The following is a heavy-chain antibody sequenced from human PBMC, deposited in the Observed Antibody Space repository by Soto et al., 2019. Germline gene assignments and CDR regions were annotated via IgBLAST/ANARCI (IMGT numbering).Heavy chain of an antibody. V-gene: IGHV4-31*03. D-gene: IGHD6-6*01. J-gene: IGHJ4*02. CDR1: GESINSGGYY. CDR2: IYDSESA. Sequence: QVQLQESGPGLVKPSQTLSLTCSVSGESINSGGYYWSWIRHHPGKGLEWIGYIYDSESAYYNPSLKSRVTISMDTSKNHFAMRLSSVTVADTAVYYCARASSSSSAADYWGQGTQVTVSS. CDR3: ARASSSSSAADY.